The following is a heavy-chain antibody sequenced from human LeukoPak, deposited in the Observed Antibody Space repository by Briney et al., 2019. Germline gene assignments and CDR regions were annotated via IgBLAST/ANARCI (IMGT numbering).Heavy chain of an antibody. J-gene: IGHJ4*02. CDR1: GYTFTGYY. D-gene: IGHD3-3*01. CDR3: ARDGYDFWSGYYTGDPQFDY. Sequence: ASVKVSCKASGYTFTGYYMHWVRQAPGQGIEWMGWINPNSGGTNYAQKFQGRVTMTRDTSISTAYMELSRLRSDDTAVYYCARDGYDFWSGYYTGDPQFDYWGQGALVTVSS. CDR2: INPNSGGT. V-gene: IGHV1-2*02.